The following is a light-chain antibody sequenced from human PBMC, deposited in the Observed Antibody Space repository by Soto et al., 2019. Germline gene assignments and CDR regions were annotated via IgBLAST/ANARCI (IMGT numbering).Light chain of an antibody. CDR3: QQHSHWPPWT. Sequence: EVVLTQSPATLSLSPGERATLSCRASENVRTFVDWYQQKPGQAPRLLIYGASNRATGIPARFSCSGSGTDFTLTISDLVPEDFAVYYCQQHSHWPPWTFGQGTRVEIQ. J-gene: IGKJ1*01. V-gene: IGKV3-11*01. CDR1: ENVRTF. CDR2: GAS.